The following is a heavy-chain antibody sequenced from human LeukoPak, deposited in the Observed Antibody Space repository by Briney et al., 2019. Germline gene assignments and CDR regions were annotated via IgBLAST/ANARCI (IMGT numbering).Heavy chain of an antibody. Sequence: SETLSLTCTVSGGSISSSSYYWSWIRQPPGKGLEWIGYIYYSGSTYYNPSLKSRVTISVDTSKNQFSLKLSSVTAADTAVYYCARGGLWFGELFPNWFDPWGREPWSPSPQ. V-gene: IGHV4-30-4*01. CDR2: IYYSGST. J-gene: IGHJ5*02. CDR1: GGSISSSSYY. CDR3: ARGGLWFGELFPNWFDP. D-gene: IGHD3-10*01.